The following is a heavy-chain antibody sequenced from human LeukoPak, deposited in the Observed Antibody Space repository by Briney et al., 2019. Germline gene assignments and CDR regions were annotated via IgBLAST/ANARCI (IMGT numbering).Heavy chain of an antibody. V-gene: IGHV3-30*04. CDR2: ISYDGSNK. D-gene: IGHD5-12*01. CDR1: GFTFSSYV. CDR3: ARAYGGYSGYELIAY. J-gene: IGHJ4*02. Sequence: GGSLRLSCAASGFTFSSYVMHWVRQAPGKGLEWVAVISYDGSNKYYADSVKGRFTISRDNSKNTLYLQMNSLRAEDTAVYYCARAYGGYSGYELIAYWGQGTLVTVSS.